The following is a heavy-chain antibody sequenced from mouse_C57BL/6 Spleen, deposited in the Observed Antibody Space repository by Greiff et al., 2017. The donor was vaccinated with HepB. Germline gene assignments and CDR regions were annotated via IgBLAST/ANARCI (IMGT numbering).Heavy chain of an antibody. V-gene: IGHV10-1*01. CDR1: GFSFNTYA. J-gene: IGHJ4*01. CDR3: VRNYDYGNYAMDY. CDR2: IRSKSNNYAT. Sequence: EVQLVESGGGLVQPKGSLKLSCAASGFSFNTYAMNWVRQAPGKGLEWVARIRSKSNNYATYYADSVKDRFTISRDDSESMLYLQMNNLKTEDTAMYYCVRNYDYGNYAMDYWGQGTSVTVSS. D-gene: IGHD2-4*01.